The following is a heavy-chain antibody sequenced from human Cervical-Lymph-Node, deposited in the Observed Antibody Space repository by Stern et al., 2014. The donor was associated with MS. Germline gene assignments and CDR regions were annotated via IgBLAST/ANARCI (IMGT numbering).Heavy chain of an antibody. CDR1: GFSLSNAAMG. Sequence: TLKESGPVLVKPTAPLTLTCSVSGFSLSNAAMGVSWIRQPPGKALECLAHIFSTGETAYSTSLKSRLTISKDTARSQVVLTMTNMDPVDTATYYCARMREYCSGGICFAGYYDSWGQGTLVTVSS. CDR3: ARMREYCSGGICFAGYYDS. CDR2: IFSTGET. D-gene: IGHD2-15*01. J-gene: IGHJ4*02. V-gene: IGHV2-26*01.